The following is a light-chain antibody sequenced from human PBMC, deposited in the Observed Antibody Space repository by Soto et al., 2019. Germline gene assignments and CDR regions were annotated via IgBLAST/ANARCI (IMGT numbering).Light chain of an antibody. Sequence: XSSXSASVGDTVTITCRASXHITNDCAWYQQKAGRAPKCLILLASRLQTGVPSRFSGSGSGTEFTLTISSLQPEDFATYYCLHHNGYPPVFGQGTKVEIK. J-gene: IGKJ2*01. CDR2: LAS. CDR1: XHITND. V-gene: IGKV1-17*01. CDR3: LHHNGYPPV.